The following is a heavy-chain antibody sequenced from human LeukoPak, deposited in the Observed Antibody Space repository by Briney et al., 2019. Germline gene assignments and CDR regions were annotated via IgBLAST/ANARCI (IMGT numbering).Heavy chain of an antibody. CDR1: GGSFSGYY. CDR3: ARAPRKYYYDSSGYYYFDY. J-gene: IGHJ4*02. CDR2: INHSGST. D-gene: IGHD3-22*01. Sequence: PSETLSLTCAVYGGSFSGYYWSWIRQPPGKGLEWIGEINHSGSTNYNPSLKSRVTISVDTSKNQFSLKLSSVTAADTAVYYCARAPRKYYYDSSGYYYFDYWGQGTLVTVSS. V-gene: IGHV4-34*01.